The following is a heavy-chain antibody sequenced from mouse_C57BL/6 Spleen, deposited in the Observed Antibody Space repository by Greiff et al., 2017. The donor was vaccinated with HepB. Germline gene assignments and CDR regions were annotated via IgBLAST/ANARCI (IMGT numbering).Heavy chain of an antibody. CDR3: ARVILLRYGAMDY. CDR1: GYTFTSYW. V-gene: IGHV1-52*01. CDR2: IDPSDSET. J-gene: IGHJ4*01. D-gene: IGHD1-1*01. Sequence: QVQLQQPGAELVRPGSSVKLSCKASGYTFTSYWMHWVKQRPIQGLEWIGNIDPSDSETHYNQKFKDKATLTVDKSSSTAYMQLSSLTSEDSAVYYCARVILLRYGAMDYWGQGTSVTVSS.